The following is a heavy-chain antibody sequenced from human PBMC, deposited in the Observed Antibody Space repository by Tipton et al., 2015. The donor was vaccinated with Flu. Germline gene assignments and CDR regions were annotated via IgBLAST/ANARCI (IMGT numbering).Heavy chain of an antibody. CDR3: ARDAGYSVNWQPGGY. Sequence: SLRLSCAASGFVFSTHAMHWVRLAPGKGLEWVAVISKDGSAKYYAESVQGRFTISRDNSRNTLYPQLSSLRPEDTSMFYCARDAGYSVNWQPGGYWGQGTLVTVSS. V-gene: IGHV3-30*04. CDR1: GFVFSTHA. J-gene: IGHJ4*02. D-gene: IGHD5-24*01. CDR2: ISKDGSAK.